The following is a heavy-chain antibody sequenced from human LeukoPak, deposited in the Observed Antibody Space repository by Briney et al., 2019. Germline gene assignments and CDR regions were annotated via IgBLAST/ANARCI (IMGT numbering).Heavy chain of an antibody. J-gene: IGHJ4*02. CDR3: AKDSRGIAAAGTGYSDH. Sequence: PGGTLRLSCAASGFPFSSYAMHWVRQAPGKGLEYVSAISSNGGSTSYANSVKGRFTISRDNSKNTLYLQMGSLRAEDMAVYYCAKDSRGIAAAGTGYSDHWGQGTLVTVSS. CDR2: ISSNGGST. V-gene: IGHV3-64*01. D-gene: IGHD6-13*01. CDR1: GFPFSSYA.